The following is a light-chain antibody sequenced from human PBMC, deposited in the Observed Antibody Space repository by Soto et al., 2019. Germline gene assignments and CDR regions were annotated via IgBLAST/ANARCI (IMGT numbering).Light chain of an antibody. CDR3: QQHNPYSPYT. Sequence: DIQMTQSPSTLSASVGDRVTITCRASQSITNCLAWYQHKPGKAPKLLIFDASSLRSGVPSRFRGSGSGTEFTLTISSLQPENFATYYCQQHNPYSPYTFGQGTKLEIK. V-gene: IGKV1-5*03. J-gene: IGKJ2*01. CDR1: QSITNC. CDR2: DAS.